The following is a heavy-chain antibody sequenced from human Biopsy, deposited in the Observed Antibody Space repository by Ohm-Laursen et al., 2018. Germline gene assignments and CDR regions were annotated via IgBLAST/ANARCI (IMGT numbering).Heavy chain of an antibody. Sequence: SSVKVSCKASGYSFTSYYMHWVRQAPGQGLEWMGMINPSGSTTSYPQIFQGRVTMTRDTSKSTVYMELSSLGSADAAVYFCARNTGWYGDLYYFDYWGQGTLVTVSS. J-gene: IGHJ4*02. D-gene: IGHD6-19*01. V-gene: IGHV1-46*01. CDR2: INPSGSTT. CDR1: GYSFTSYY. CDR3: ARNTGWYGDLYYFDY.